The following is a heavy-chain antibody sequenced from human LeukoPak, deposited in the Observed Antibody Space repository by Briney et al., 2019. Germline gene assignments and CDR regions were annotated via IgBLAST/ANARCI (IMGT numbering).Heavy chain of an antibody. J-gene: IGHJ4*02. CDR3: ARDPDLTTMVMVY. CDR1: GFTFSSYA. Sequence: GGSLRLSCAASGFTFSSYAMHWVRQAPGKGLEWVAVISYDGSNKYYADSVKGRFTISRDNSKSTLYLQMNSLRAEDTAVYYCARDPDLTTMVMVYWGQGTLVTVSS. CDR2: ISYDGSNK. V-gene: IGHV3-30*01. D-gene: IGHD5-18*01.